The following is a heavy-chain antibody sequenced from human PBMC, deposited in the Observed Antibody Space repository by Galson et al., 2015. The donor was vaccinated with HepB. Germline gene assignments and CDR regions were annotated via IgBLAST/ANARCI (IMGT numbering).Heavy chain of an antibody. CDR3: ARGRRDYSNYATHYFYGMDV. D-gene: IGHD4-11*01. Sequence: SETLSLTCAVSGGSISSTNWWSWIRQSPGKGLEWIGEIYYTGSTNYNPSLKSRVTISVDKSKKQFSLNLSSVTAADSAVYYCARGRRDYSNYATHYFYGMDVWGQGTTVTVSS. J-gene: IGHJ6*02. V-gene: IGHV4-4*02. CDR2: IYYTGST. CDR1: GGSISSTNW.